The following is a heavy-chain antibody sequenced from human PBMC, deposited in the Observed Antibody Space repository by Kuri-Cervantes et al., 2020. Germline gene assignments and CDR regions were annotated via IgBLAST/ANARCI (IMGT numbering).Heavy chain of an antibody. CDR1: GFTFSSYA. CDR2: ISYDGSNR. Sequence: GESLKISCEASGFTFSSYAMHWVRQAPGKGLEWVAVISYDGSNRYYADSVKGRFTISRDNAKNTLYLQMNSLRAEDTAVYYCARLGVLITYYYGMDVWGQGTTVTVSS. V-gene: IGHV3-30-3*01. CDR3: ARLGVLITYYYGMDV. J-gene: IGHJ6*02.